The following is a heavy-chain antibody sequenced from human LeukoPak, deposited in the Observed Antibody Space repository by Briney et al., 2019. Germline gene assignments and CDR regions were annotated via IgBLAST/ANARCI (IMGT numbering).Heavy chain of an antibody. Sequence: PGGSLRLSCAASGFTVSSNYMSWVRQAPGKELEWVSVIYSGGSTYYADSVKGRFTISRDNSKNTLYLQMNSLRAEDTAVYYCARDGYYDSSGYYYYGMDVWGQGTTVTVSS. CDR3: ARDGYYDSSGYYYYGMDV. CDR2: IYSGGST. V-gene: IGHV3-53*01. D-gene: IGHD3-22*01. J-gene: IGHJ6*02. CDR1: GFTVSSNY.